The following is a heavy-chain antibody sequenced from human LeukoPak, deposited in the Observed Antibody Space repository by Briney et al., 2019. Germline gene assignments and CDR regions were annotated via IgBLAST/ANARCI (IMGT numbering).Heavy chain of an antibody. V-gene: IGHV5-51*01. D-gene: IGHD4-11*01. CDR3: VWRTVFDIWVEP. CDR2: ISPGGSGT. J-gene: IGHJ5*02. Sequence: GESLKISCQGSGVRFTSYWIGWVRQVPGKGLEWMGIISPGGSGTHYGPSFHGHVTLSADKSSSTVYLQWSSLKASDTAMYYCVWRTVFDIWVEPWGQGTLVTVSS. CDR1: GVRFTSYW.